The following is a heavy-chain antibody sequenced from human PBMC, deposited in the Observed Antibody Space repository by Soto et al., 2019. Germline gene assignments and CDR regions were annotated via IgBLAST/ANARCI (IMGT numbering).Heavy chain of an antibody. V-gene: IGHV4-39*01. Sequence: QLQLQESGPGQVKPSETLSLICTVFGGSIGSYKCSWVWIRQPPGKGLEWIGNVYFGDSTYYNPSLKSRFTMSVDTSKNQFSLKENSVTAADTAVYYCARTGPRGWFGDPLDVWGQGSQVIVSS. CDR3: ARTGPRGWFGDPLDV. CDR2: VYFGDST. CDR1: GGSIGSYKCS. D-gene: IGHD3-10*01. J-gene: IGHJ6*02.